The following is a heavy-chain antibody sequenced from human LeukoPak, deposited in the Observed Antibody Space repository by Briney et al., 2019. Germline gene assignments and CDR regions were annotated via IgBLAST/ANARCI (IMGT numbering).Heavy chain of an antibody. J-gene: IGHJ4*02. D-gene: IGHD5-18*01. Sequence: PGGSLRLSCAASGVTFSAYEMNWVRQAPGKGLEWLACISGSGTPVYYADSVKGRFTISRDNARNSVYLQMTSPRAEDTGIYYCARGFRDTAMFLDYWGQGTLVTVSS. CDR3: ARGFRDTAMFLDY. CDR1: GVTFSAYE. CDR2: ISGSGTPV. V-gene: IGHV3-48*03.